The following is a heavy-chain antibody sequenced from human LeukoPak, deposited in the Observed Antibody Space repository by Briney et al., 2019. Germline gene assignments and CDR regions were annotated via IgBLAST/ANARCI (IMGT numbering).Heavy chain of an antibody. Sequence: GGSLRLSCAASGFTFSSYWMHWVRQAPGKGLEWVANIKQDGSEKYYVDSVKGRFTISRDNAKNSVYLQMTSLRAEDTAIYYCARETERRRDWFDPWGQGTLVTVSS. CDR2: IKQDGSEK. V-gene: IGHV3-7*03. J-gene: IGHJ5*02. CDR3: ARETERRRDWFDP. CDR1: GFTFSSYW. D-gene: IGHD6-25*01.